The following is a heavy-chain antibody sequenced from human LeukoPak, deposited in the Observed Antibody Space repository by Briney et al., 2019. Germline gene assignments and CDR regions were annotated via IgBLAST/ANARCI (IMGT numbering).Heavy chain of an antibody. V-gene: IGHV3-9*01. CDR2: ISWNSGSI. Sequence: GRSLRLSCPASGFTFDDYAMHWVRQPPGKGLEWVSVISWNSGSIGYADSVKGRFTISRDNAKNSLYLQMNSLRAEDTALYYCAKDNDYYDSSGYFDYWGQGTLVTVSS. CDR3: AKDNDYYDSSGYFDY. CDR1: GFTFDDYA. J-gene: IGHJ4*02. D-gene: IGHD3-22*01.